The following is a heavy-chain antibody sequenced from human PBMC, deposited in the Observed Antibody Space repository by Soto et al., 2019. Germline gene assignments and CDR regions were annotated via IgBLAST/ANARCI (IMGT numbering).Heavy chain of an antibody. CDR3: AGSFRGPGYFDY. V-gene: IGHV1-69*13. D-gene: IGHD1-26*01. CDR2: LIPIFGTA. CDR1: GGTFSSYA. Sequence: SVKVSCKASGGTFSSYAISWVRQAPGQGLEWMGGLIPIFGTANYAQKFQGRVTITADESTSPAYMELSSLRSEDTAVYYCAGSFRGPGYFDYWGQGTLVTVSS. J-gene: IGHJ4*02.